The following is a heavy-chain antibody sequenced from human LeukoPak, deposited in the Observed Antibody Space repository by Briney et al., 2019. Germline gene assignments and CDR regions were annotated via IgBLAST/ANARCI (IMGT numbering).Heavy chain of an antibody. CDR2: IYSGGST. J-gene: IGHJ4*02. Sequence: GGSLRLSCAASGFTVSSNYMSWVRQAPGKGLEWVSVIYSGGSTYYADSVKGRFTISRDNSKNTLYLQMNSLRAEDTAVYYCARVYYGSGSHYNGFDYWGQVTLVTVSS. CDR1: GFTVSSNY. V-gene: IGHV3-66*01. D-gene: IGHD3-10*01. CDR3: ARVYYGSGSHYNGFDY.